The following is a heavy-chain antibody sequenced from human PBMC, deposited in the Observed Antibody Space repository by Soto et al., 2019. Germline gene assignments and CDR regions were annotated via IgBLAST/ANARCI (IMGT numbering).Heavy chain of an antibody. D-gene: IGHD6-19*01. J-gene: IGHJ6*02. CDR2: IRPGGDST. V-gene: IGHV3-23*01. Sequence: GGSLRLSXAASGFRFRTRAMSWVRQAPGKGLEWVASIRPGGDSTYYADSVKGRFTISRDNSKNTLYLQMNSLRAEDTAVYYCARARTGSSGWTLSYYYYGMDVWGQGTTVTVSS. CDR1: GFRFRTRA. CDR3: ARARTGSSGWTLSYYYYGMDV.